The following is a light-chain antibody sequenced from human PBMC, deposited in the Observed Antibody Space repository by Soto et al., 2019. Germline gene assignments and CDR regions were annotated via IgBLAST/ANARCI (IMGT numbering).Light chain of an antibody. CDR1: SSNIGADYD. CDR2: GNN. V-gene: IGLV1-40*01. Sequence: QSVLTQPPSVSGAPGQRVTISCSGSSSNIGADYDVHWYQQRPGTAPKLLIFGNNNRPSGVPDRFSASKSGTSASLAITGLQADDEGDYYCQSYDSTLSARYVFGTGTKLTVL. CDR3: QSYDSTLSARYV. J-gene: IGLJ1*01.